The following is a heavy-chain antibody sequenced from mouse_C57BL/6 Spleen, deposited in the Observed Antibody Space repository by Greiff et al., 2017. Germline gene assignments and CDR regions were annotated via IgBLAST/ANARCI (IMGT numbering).Heavy chain of an antibody. D-gene: IGHD3-3*01. Sequence: QVQLQQSGPELVRPGTSVKVSCKASGYAFTNYLIEWVKQRPGKGLEWIGVINPGSGGTNYNEKFKGKATLTADKSSSTAYMQLSSLTSEDSAVYFCARWGWDYFDYWGQGTTLTVSS. J-gene: IGHJ2*01. CDR3: ARWGWDYFDY. CDR1: GYAFTNYL. CDR2: INPGSGGT. V-gene: IGHV1-54*01.